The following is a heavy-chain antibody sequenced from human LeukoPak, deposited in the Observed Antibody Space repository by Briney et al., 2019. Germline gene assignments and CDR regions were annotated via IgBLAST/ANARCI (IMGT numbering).Heavy chain of an antibody. CDR3: AKGSSSSRPYYFDY. CDR2: ITGSSDST. D-gene: IGHD6-6*01. J-gene: IGHJ4*02. V-gene: IGHV3-23*01. Sequence: GGSLRLSCAPSGFTLSNYVMSWVRQAPGKGLEWVSAITGSSDSTYYADSVKGRFTSSRDNSKSTLFLQMNSLRAEDTAIYYCAKGSSSSRPYYFDYWGQGTLATVSS. CDR1: GFTLSNYV.